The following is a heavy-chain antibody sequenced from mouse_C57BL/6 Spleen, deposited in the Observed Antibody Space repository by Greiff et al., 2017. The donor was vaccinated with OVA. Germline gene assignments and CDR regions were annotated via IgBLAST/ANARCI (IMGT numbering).Heavy chain of an antibody. CDR1: GYSITSGYD. J-gene: IGHJ4*01. CDR3: ARALAPYYAMDY. Sequence: EVQLVESGPGMVKPSQSLSLTCTVTGYSITSGYDWHWIRHFPGNKLEWMGYISYSGSTNYNPSLKSRISITHDTSKNHFFLKLNSVTTEDTATYYCARALAPYYAMDYWGQGTSVTVSS. V-gene: IGHV3-1*01. CDR2: ISYSGST.